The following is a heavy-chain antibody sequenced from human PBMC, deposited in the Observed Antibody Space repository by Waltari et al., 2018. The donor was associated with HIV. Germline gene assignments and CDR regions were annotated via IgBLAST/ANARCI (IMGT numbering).Heavy chain of an antibody. Sequence: EVQLVESGGGLVQPGGSLRLSCAASGFTFSSYEMNWVRQAPGKGREWVSNISSSGSTIYYADSVKGRFTISRDNAKNSLYLQMNSLRAEDTAVYYCARGDSSGTAFDIWGQGTMVTVSS. CDR3: ARGDSSGTAFDI. V-gene: IGHV3-48*03. CDR2: ISSSGSTI. D-gene: IGHD3-22*01. CDR1: GFTFSSYE. J-gene: IGHJ3*02.